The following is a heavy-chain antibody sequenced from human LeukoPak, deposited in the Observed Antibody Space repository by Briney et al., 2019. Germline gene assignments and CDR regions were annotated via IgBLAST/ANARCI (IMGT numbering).Heavy chain of an antibody. V-gene: IGHV1-2*02. CDR3: ARPQSTDWYNPKSDAFDI. Sequence: GASVKVSCKASGYTFTDYYVHWVRQAPGQGLEWMAWINPNGGGTNYAQKFQGRVTMTRDTSISTAYMELSGLRSDDTAVYYCARPQSTDWYNPKSDAFDIWGQGTMVTVSS. D-gene: IGHD6-19*01. J-gene: IGHJ3*02. CDR1: GYTFTDYY. CDR2: INPNGGGT.